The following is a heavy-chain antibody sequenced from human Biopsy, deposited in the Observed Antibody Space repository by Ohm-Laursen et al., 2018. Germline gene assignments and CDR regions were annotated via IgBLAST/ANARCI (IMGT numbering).Heavy chain of an antibody. J-gene: IGHJ4*02. Sequence: SLRLSCAATGFAFSSYGMHWVRQAPGKGLEWVAAIWYDGSNKNYADSVKGRFTISRDNSKNTLYLQMNSLRGEDTAVYYCAKCMTGGSNYYFHHCGQGTLVTVSS. CDR3: AKCMTGGSNYYFHH. CDR1: GFAFSSYG. V-gene: IGHV3-33*06. CDR2: IWYDGSNK. D-gene: IGHD2-8*01.